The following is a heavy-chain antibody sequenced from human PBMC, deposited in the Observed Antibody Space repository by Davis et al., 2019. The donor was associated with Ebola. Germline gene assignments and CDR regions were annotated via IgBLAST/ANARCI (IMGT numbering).Heavy chain of an antibody. CDR1: GFPFSNYA. D-gene: IGHD1-26*01. V-gene: IGHV3-23*01. CDR3: AKIGGTDY. CDR2: VSGSGGST. Sequence: GESLKTSCAASGFPFSNYAMSWVRQGPGKGLEWVSAVSGSGGSTYYADSVKGRFTVSRDNSKNTVYMQMNSLRGEDTAVYYCAKIGGTDYWGQGTLVTVSS. J-gene: IGHJ4*02.